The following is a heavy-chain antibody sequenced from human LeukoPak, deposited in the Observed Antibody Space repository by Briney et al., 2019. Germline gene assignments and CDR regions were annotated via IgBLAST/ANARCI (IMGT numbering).Heavy chain of an antibody. Sequence: GGSLRLSCTASGFTFSSYAMHWVRQAPGKGLEWVAVISYDGTNKYYADSVKGRFTISRDNSKNTLYLQMNSLRAEDTAVYYCAGDSDTRQLFYYYDYMDVWGKGTTVTVSS. CDR1: GFTFSSYA. CDR2: ISYDGTNK. J-gene: IGHJ6*03. D-gene: IGHD1-1*01. V-gene: IGHV3-30*04. CDR3: AGDSDTRQLFYYYDYMDV.